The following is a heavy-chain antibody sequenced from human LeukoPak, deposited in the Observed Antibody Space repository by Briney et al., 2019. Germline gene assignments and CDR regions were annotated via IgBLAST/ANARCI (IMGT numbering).Heavy chain of an antibody. CDR3: ARDHSGGYSYGNNWFDP. CDR1: GDSISSVTYY. D-gene: IGHD5-18*01. V-gene: IGHV4-39*07. J-gene: IGHJ5*02. Sequence: PSETLSLTCTVSGDSISSVTYYWGWIRQPPGKGLEWIGTLYYSGTTYYNPSLKSRVTISVDTSKNQFSLKLSSVTAADTAVYYCARDHSGGYSYGNNWFDPWGQGTLVTVSS. CDR2: LYYSGTT.